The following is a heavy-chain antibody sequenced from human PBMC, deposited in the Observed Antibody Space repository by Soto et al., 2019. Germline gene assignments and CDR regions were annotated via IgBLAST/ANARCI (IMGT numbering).Heavy chain of an antibody. CDR3: AKDSRATYYYDSSGYTFDY. D-gene: IGHD3-22*01. CDR2: ISGSGGST. J-gene: IGHJ4*02. CDR1: GFTFSSYA. V-gene: IGHV3-23*01. Sequence: GGSLRLSCAASGFTFSSYAMSWVRQAPGKGLEWVSAISGSGGSTYYADSVKGRFTISRDNSKNTLYLQMNSLRAEDTAVYYCAKDSRATYYYDSSGYTFDYWGQGTLVTVSS.